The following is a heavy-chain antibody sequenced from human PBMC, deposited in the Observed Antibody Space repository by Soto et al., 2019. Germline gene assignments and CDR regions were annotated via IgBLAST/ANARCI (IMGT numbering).Heavy chain of an antibody. CDR1: GFTFSSYA. CDR2: ISYDETNK. V-gene: IGHV3-30-3*01. Sequence: GGSLRLSCAASGFTFSSYAMHWVRQAPGKGLEWVTVISYDETNKYYGDSVKGRFTISRDNAKNSLYLQMDSLRVEDTAMYYCARDWGWAFDYWGQGTQVTVSS. D-gene: IGHD6-19*01. J-gene: IGHJ4*02. CDR3: ARDWGWAFDY.